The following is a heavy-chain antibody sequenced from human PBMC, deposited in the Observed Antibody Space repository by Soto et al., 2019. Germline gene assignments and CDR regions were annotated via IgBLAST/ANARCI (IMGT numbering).Heavy chain of an antibody. CDR1: GGSFSGYC. CDR2: INHSGST. Sequence: SETLSLTCAVYGGSFSGYCWSWIRQPPGKGLEWIGEINHSGSTNYNPSLKSRVTISVDTSKNQFSLKLSSVTAADTAVYYCARDVPLSIAAAGDTDYWGQGTLVTVSS. D-gene: IGHD6-13*01. CDR3: ARDVPLSIAAAGDTDY. J-gene: IGHJ4*02. V-gene: IGHV4-34*01.